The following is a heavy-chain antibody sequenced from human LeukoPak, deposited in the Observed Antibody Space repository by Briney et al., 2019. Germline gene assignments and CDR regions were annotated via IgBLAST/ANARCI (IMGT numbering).Heavy chain of an antibody. CDR1: GGSISSSSYY. CDR2: IYYSGST. V-gene: IGHV4-39*06. D-gene: IGHD2-2*01. J-gene: IGHJ5*02. CDR3: ARGIVVPAAMGFDP. Sequence: SETLSLTCTVSGGSISSSSYYWGWIRQPPGKGLEWIGSIYYSGSTYYNPSLKSRVTISVDTSKNQFPLKLSSVTAADTAVYYCARGIVVPAAMGFDPWGQGTLVTVSS.